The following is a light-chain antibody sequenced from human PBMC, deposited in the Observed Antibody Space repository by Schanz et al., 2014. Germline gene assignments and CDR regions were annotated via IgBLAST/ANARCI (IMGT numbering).Light chain of an antibody. Sequence: QSVLTQPASVSGSPGQSITISCTGTSSDVGGYNYVSWYQQHPGKAPKLMIYDVNNRPSGVSNRFSGSKSGNAASLTISGLQAEDEAYYYCSSYTSTTTLAEFGGGTKLTVL. CDR1: SSDVGGYNY. CDR2: DVN. V-gene: IGLV2-14*01. J-gene: IGLJ3*02. CDR3: SSYTSTTTLAE.